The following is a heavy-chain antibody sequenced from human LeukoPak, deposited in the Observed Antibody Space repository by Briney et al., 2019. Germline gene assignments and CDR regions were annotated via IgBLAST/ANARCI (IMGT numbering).Heavy chain of an antibody. J-gene: IGHJ4*02. Sequence: ASVKVSCKASGYTFTGYYMHWVRQAPGQGLEWMGWINPNSGGTNYARKFQGRVTMTRDTSISTAYMELSRLRSDDTAVYYCARDPRIRYFDWLIDYWGQGTLVTVSS. CDR1: GYTFTGYY. V-gene: IGHV1-2*02. CDR2: INPNSGGT. CDR3: ARDPRIRYFDWLIDY. D-gene: IGHD3-9*01.